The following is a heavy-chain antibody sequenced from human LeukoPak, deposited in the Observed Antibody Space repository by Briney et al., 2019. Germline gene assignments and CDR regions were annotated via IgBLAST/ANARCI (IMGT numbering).Heavy chain of an antibody. J-gene: IGHJ4*02. D-gene: IGHD5-24*01. CDR2: IKQDGSKK. CDR3: TRVGYIDEGIDY. CDR1: GFPFRSYW. Sequence: PGGSLRLSCVACGFPFRSYWMTWVRQAPGKGLEWVADIKQDGSKKSYVDSVKGRFTISRDNAKNSLYLQMNSLRAEDTAIYYCTRVGYIDEGIDYWGQGTLVTVSS. V-gene: IGHV3-7*04.